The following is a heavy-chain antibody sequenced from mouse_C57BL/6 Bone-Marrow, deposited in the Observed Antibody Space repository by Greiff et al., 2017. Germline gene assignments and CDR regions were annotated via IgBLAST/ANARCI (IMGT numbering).Heavy chain of an antibody. CDR2: ISSGGSYT. J-gene: IGHJ1*03. CDR3: ARHYYGPYWYFDV. Sequence: DVQLVESGGDLVKPGGSLKLSCAASGFTFSSYGMSWVRQTPDKRLEWVATISSGGSYTYYPDSVKGRFTISRDNAKNTLYLQMSSLKSEDTAMYYCARHYYGPYWYFDVWGTGTTVTVSS. V-gene: IGHV5-6*01. CDR1: GFTFSSYG. D-gene: IGHD1-1*01.